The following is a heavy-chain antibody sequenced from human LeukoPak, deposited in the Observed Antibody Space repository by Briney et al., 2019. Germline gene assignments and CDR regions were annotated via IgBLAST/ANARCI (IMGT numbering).Heavy chain of an antibody. D-gene: IGHD5-18*01. CDR1: GFTFSNAW. V-gene: IGHV3-23*01. J-gene: IGHJ4*02. CDR3: AKGEQLWTTSSFDY. CDR2: ISGSGGST. Sequence: GGSLRLSCAASGFTFSNAWMSWVRQAPGKGLEWVSAISGSGGSTYYADSVKGRFTISRDNSKNTLYLQMNSLRAEDTAVYYCAKGEQLWTTSSFDYWGQGTLVTVSS.